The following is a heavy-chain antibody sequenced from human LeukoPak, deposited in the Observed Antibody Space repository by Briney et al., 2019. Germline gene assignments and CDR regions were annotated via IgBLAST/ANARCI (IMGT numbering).Heavy chain of an antibody. V-gene: IGHV3-48*03. J-gene: IGHJ4*02. CDR1: GFTFSSYE. CDR2: ISSSGSTI. D-gene: IGHD3-10*01. Sequence: GGSLRLSCAASGFTFSSYEMNWVRQAPGKGLEWVSYISSSGSTIYYADSVKGRFTISRDNAKNSLYLQMNSLRAEDTAVYYCARDSSMLRGPLVIYYFDFWGQGILVTVSS. CDR3: ARDSSMLRGPLVIYYFDF.